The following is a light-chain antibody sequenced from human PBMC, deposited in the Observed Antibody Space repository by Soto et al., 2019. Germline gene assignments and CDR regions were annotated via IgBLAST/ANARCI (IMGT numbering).Light chain of an antibody. CDR2: GAS. Sequence: DIQMTQSPSSLSASVGDRVTITCRASQDIGSWLAWYQQKPGKAPDLLIYGASSLQSGVPSRFYGSGAGKDFTLTISSLQPEDFATYYCQQGGSFPITFGQGTRLEIK. V-gene: IGKV1-12*01. CDR1: QDIGSW. CDR3: QQGGSFPIT. J-gene: IGKJ5*01.